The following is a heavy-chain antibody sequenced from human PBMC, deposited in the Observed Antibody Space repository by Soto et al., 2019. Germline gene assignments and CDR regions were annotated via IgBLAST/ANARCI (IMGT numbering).Heavy chain of an antibody. CDR3: ARVSAAGGGLVDY. D-gene: IGHD6-13*01. Sequence: EVQLVESGGGLVQPGGSLRLSCAASGFTFSSYSMNWVRQAPGKGLEWVSYISSSSSTIYYADSVKGRFTISRDNAKNSLYLQMNSLRAEDTAVYYCARVSAAGGGLVDYWGQGTLVTVSS. CDR2: ISSSSSTI. J-gene: IGHJ4*02. CDR1: GFTFSSYS. V-gene: IGHV3-48*01.